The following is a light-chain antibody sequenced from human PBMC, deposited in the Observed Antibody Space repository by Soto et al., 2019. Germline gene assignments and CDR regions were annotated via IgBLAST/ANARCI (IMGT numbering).Light chain of an antibody. V-gene: IGKV3-20*01. Sequence: EVVLTQSPGTLSLSPGERATLSCRASQIVTINSLAWYQQKPGQPPRLLIYAASTRASAIPDRFSGSGSETDFTLTISRLQPEDFALYYCQQYGDSSFTFGPGTRVDVK. CDR2: AAS. J-gene: IGKJ3*01. CDR3: QQYGDSSFT. CDR1: QIVTINS.